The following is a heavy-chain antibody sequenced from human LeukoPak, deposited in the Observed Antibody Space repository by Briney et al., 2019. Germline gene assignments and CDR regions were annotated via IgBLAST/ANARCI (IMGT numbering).Heavy chain of an antibody. Sequence: PGGSLRLSCAASGFTVSSNYMSWVRQAPGKGLEWVSVIYSGGSTYYADSVKGRFTISRDNSKNTLYLQMNSLRAEDTAVYYCASVLAGASDPSAGDYWAQGTLVSVSS. V-gene: IGHV3-66*01. CDR1: GFTVSSNY. CDR3: ASVLAGASDPSAGDY. J-gene: IGHJ4*02. D-gene: IGHD6-19*01. CDR2: IYSGGST.